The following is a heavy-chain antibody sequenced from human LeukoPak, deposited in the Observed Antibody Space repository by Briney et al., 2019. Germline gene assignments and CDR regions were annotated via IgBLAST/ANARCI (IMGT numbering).Heavy chain of an antibody. V-gene: IGHV5-51*01. Sequence: GESLKISCKGSGYSFTSYWIGWVRQMPGKGLEWMGIIYPGDSDTRYSPSFQGQVTISADKSISTAYLQWSSLKASDTAMYYCARGVHGSYDSSGYPHDFDYWGQGPLVTVSS. D-gene: IGHD3-22*01. J-gene: IGHJ4*02. CDR1: GYSFTSYW. CDR2: IYPGDSDT. CDR3: ARGVHGSYDSSGYPHDFDY.